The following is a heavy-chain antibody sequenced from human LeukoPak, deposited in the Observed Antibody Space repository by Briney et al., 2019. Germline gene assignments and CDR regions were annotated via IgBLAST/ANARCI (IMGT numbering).Heavy chain of an antibody. CDR1: GFTFSSYA. D-gene: IGHD5-12*01. Sequence: GRALRLSCAASGFTFSSYAMHWVRQAPGKGLEWVAVISYDGSNKYYADSVKGRFTISRDNSKNTLYLQMNSLRAEDTAVYYCAGLYSGYDWAKYYFDYWGQGTLVTVSS. J-gene: IGHJ4*02. V-gene: IGHV3-30-3*01. CDR2: ISYDGSNK. CDR3: AGLYSGYDWAKYYFDY.